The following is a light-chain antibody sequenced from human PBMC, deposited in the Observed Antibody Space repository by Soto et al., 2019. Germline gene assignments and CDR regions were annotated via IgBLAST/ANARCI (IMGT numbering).Light chain of an antibody. CDR2: GAS. Sequence: EIVMTQSPATLSVSPGERATLSCRASQSVSSNLVWYQQKPGQAPRLLIYGASTRATGIPARFSGSGSGTXXXXXISXXXXXXXXXYYCQQYSYRLSFGGGTRVEIK. CDR3: QQYSYRLS. CDR1: QSVSSN. J-gene: IGKJ4*01. V-gene: IGKV3-15*01.